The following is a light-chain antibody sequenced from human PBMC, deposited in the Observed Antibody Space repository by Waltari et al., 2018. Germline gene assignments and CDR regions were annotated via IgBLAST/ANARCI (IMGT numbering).Light chain of an antibody. CDR1: SLRTAF. CDR2: GKE. Sequence: SSELTQGPDVSVALGQTVKITCQGVSLRTAFASWYQVKPGQAPVLVLFGKEKRPSGIPDRISGYSSGTTSSLTITGAQAEDEADDYCHSRKGSDNQVVFGGGTKLTVL. CDR3: HSRKGSDNQVV. J-gene: IGLJ3*02. V-gene: IGLV3-19*01.